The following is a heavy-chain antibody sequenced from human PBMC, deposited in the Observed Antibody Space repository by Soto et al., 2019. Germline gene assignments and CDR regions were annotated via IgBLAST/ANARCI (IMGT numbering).Heavy chain of an antibody. J-gene: IGHJ4*02. CDR3: AREGDGSRWFNYFDD. Sequence: EMQLVESGGGLVQPGGSLRLACAASGFTFSRDSMNWVRQAPGKGLEWVSYMSSGGSTIYYADSVKGRFTISRDNAKNSLYLQMNSLRAEDTAVYYCAREGDGSRWFNYFDDWGQGTQVTVSS. CDR2: MSSGGSTI. V-gene: IGHV3-48*01. D-gene: IGHD6-13*01. CDR1: GFTFSRDS.